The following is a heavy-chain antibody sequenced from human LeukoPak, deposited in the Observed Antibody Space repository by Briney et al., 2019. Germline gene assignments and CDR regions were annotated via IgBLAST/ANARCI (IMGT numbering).Heavy chain of an antibody. J-gene: IGHJ4*02. D-gene: IGHD6-13*01. Sequence: GASVKVSRKASGYTFASYDINWVRQATGQGLEWMGWMNPNSGNTGYAQKFQGRVTITRNTSIRTAYMELSSLRSEDTAVYYCARIGQAAAGDFDYWGQGTLVTVSS. CDR3: ARIGQAAAGDFDY. V-gene: IGHV1-8*03. CDR2: MNPNSGNT. CDR1: GYTFASYD.